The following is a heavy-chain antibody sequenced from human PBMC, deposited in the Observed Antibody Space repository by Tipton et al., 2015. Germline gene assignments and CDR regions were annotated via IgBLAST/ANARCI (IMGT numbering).Heavy chain of an antibody. CDR1: GGSVSSGSHY. J-gene: IGHJ4*02. CDR3: ARYEGHMTFDN. D-gene: IGHD3-3*01. Sequence: TLSLTCTVSGGSVSSGSHYWSWIRQPPGKGLEWIGYIYYSGSTNYNPSLKGRVTISVDTSKNQFSLKLSSVTAADTAVYYCARYEGHMTFDNWGQGTLVTVSS. V-gene: IGHV4-61*01. CDR2: IYYSGST.